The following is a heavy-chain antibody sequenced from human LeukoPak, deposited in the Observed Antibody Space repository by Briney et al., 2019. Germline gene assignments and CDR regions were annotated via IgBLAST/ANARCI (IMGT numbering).Heavy chain of an antibody. CDR2: INHSGST. CDR1: GGSFSGYY. Sequence: SETLSLTCAVYGGSFSGYYWSWIRQPPGKGLEWIGEINHSGSTNYNPSLKSRVTISVDTSKNQFSLKLSSVTAADTAVYYCARGSNPPLYSSYDPSLDYWGQGTLVTVSS. J-gene: IGHJ4*02. V-gene: IGHV4-34*01. D-gene: IGHD5-12*01. CDR3: ARGSNPPLYSSYDPSLDY.